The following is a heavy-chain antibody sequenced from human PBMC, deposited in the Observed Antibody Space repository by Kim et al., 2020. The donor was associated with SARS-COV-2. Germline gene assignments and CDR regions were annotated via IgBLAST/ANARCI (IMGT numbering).Heavy chain of an antibody. D-gene: IGHD3-10*01. CDR1: GDTLCELS. CDR3: AGGSLLWFGESIFDN. V-gene: IGHV1-24*01. CDR2: FDPEDGET. Sequence: ASVKVSCKVSGDTLCELSMQWVRQAPGNGLEWMGGFDPEDGETINAQKFQGRVTMTEDPSTDTAYMELSSLRSEDTAVYYCAGGSLLWFGESIFDNWGQGDLVTVSS. J-gene: IGHJ4*02.